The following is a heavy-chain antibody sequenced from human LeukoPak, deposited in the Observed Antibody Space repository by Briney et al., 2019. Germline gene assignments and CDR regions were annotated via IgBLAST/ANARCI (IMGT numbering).Heavy chain of an antibody. Sequence: PGGSLRLSCAASGFTFSSYWMSWVRQAPGKGLEWVANIKQDGSEKYYVDSVKGRFTISRDSAKNSLYLQMNSLRAEDTAVYYCARGGFVVVPAADDAFDIWGQGTMVTVSS. CDR2: IKQDGSEK. V-gene: IGHV3-7*01. CDR1: GFTFSSYW. J-gene: IGHJ3*02. D-gene: IGHD2-2*01. CDR3: ARGGFVVVPAADDAFDI.